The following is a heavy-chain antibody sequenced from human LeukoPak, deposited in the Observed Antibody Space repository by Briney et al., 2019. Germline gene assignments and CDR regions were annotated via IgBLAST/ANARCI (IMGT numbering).Heavy chain of an antibody. CDR2: ISSGSSYT. Sequence: GGSLRRSCAASGFIFSDYYMTWIRQAPGKGLEWVSYISSGSSYTNYAVSVKGRFTISRDNAKNSLYLQMNSLRAEDTAVYYCARDHYGYYGSGSYRRFDYWGQGTLVTVSS. J-gene: IGHJ4*02. D-gene: IGHD3-10*01. CDR3: ARDHYGYYGSGSYRRFDY. V-gene: IGHV3-11*06. CDR1: GFIFSDYY.